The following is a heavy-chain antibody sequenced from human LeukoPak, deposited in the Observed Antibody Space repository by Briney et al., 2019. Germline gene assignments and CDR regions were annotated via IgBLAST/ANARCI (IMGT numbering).Heavy chain of an antibody. D-gene: IGHD3-22*01. J-gene: IGHJ5*02. Sequence: SETLSLTCTVSGVSISSDNYSWSWIRQPAGKGLEWIGRVYASGSTNYNPSLKSRVTISVDTSKKQFSLKLSSVAAADTAVYYCAREKIGYYDGSGRGWFDPWGQGTLVTVSS. CDR1: GVSISSDNYS. CDR3: AREKIGYYDGSGRGWFDP. V-gene: IGHV4-61*02. CDR2: VYASGST.